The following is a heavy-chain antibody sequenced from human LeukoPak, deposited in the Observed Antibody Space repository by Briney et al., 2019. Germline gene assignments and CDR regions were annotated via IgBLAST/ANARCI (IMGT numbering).Heavy chain of an antibody. D-gene: IGHD3-16*02. V-gene: IGHV3-15*01. CDR2: IKSKTDGGTT. CDR3: TTDRGMITFGGVIALDY. CDR1: GITVYS. Sequence: PGGSLRLSCAASGITVYSMHWVRQAPGKGLEWVGRIKSKTDGGTTDYAAPVKGRFTISRDDSKNTLYLQMNSLKTEDTAVYYCTTDRGMITFGGVIALDYWGQGTLVTVSS. J-gene: IGHJ4*02.